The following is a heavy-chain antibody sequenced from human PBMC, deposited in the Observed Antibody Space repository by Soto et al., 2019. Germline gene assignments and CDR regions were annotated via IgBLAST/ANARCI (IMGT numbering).Heavy chain of an antibody. D-gene: IGHD3-22*01. J-gene: IGHJ3*02. V-gene: IGHV1-18*01. CDR1: GYTFTSYG. Sequence: ASVKVSCKASGYTFTSYGISWVRQAPGQGLEWMGWISAYNGNTNYAQKLQGRVTMTTDTSTSTAYMELRSLRSDDTAVYYCAKTYYYDSSGFRSAFDIWGQGTMGSVSS. CDR3: AKTYYYDSSGFRSAFDI. CDR2: ISAYNGNT.